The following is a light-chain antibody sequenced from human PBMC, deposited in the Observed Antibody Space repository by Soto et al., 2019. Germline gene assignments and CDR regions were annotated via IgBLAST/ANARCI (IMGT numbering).Light chain of an antibody. CDR2: DVS. CDR1: SSDIGRYNY. V-gene: IGLV2-14*01. Sequence: QSVLTQPASVSGCPGQSITISCTGTSSDIGRYNYVSWYQQYPGKAPKFMIYDVSNRPSGVSNRFSGSKSGNTASLTISGLQAEDEADYYCSSYISSSTYVFGTGTKVTVL. J-gene: IGLJ1*01. CDR3: SSYISSSTYV.